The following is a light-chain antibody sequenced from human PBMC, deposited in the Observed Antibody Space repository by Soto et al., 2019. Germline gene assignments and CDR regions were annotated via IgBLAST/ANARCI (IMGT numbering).Light chain of an antibody. J-gene: IGKJ2*01. CDR1: QSISTY. V-gene: IGKV1-39*01. Sequence: DIPMTQSPSSLSATVGDRVTITCRASQSISTYLNWYQHKPGKAPNLLIHAASSLQSGVPSRFSGSGSGTDFTLTISSLQPEDFATYYCQQSYSAPYTFGQGTKVDI. CDR3: QQSYSAPYT. CDR2: AAS.